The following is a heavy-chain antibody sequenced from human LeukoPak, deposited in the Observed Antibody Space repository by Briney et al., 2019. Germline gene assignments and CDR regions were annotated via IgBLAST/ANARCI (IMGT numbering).Heavy chain of an antibody. CDR1: GGSITNYY. CDR2: IYSNGNT. Sequence: SETPSLTCTVSGGSITNYYWSWIRQPAGKGLEWIGHIYSNGNTDHNPSLKGRVTMSVDTSKNQFSVRLNSVTAADTAVYYCARQNGDYSPYFDYWGQGILVIVSS. D-gene: IGHD4-17*01. V-gene: IGHV4-4*07. J-gene: IGHJ4*02. CDR3: ARQNGDYSPYFDY.